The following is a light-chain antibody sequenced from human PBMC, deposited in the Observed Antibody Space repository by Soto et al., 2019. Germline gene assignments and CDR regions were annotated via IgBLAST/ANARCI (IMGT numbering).Light chain of an antibody. CDR2: AAS. J-gene: IGKJ4*01. CDR3: QQSYSTPLT. V-gene: IGKV1-39*01. Sequence: DIQMTQSPSSLSASVGDGVTITCRASQSISSYLNWYQQKPRKAPKLLIYAASSLQSGVPSRFSGSGSGTDFTLTISSLQPEDFATYYCQQSYSTPLTFGGGTKVEIK. CDR1: QSISSY.